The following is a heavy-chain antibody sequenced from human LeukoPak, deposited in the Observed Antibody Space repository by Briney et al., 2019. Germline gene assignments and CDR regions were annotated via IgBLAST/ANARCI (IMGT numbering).Heavy chain of an antibody. CDR2: VYYSGST. V-gene: IGHV4-59*01. CDR3: ARGPFRDSSSWYYFDY. D-gene: IGHD6-13*01. J-gene: IGHJ4*02. CDR1: GGSLSSYY. Sequence: SETLSLTCTLSGGSLSSYYWNWIRQPPGKGLEWIGYVYYSGSTNYNPSLKSRVTISVDTSKNQFSLNLRSVTAADTAVYYCARGPFRDSSSWYYFDYWGQGTLVTVSS.